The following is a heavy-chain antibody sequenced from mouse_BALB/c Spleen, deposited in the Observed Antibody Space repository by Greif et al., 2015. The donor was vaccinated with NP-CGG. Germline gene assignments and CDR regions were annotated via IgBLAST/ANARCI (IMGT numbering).Heavy chain of an antibody. V-gene: IGHV1-63*02. D-gene: IGHD2-1*01. CDR1: GYTFTNYW. CDR3: ARGGGNYAYYFDY. CDR2: IYPGGGYT. J-gene: IGHJ2*01. Sequence: VHLVESGAEQGRPGTSVKISCKASGYTFTNYWLGWVKQRPGHGLEWIGDIYPGGGYTNYNEKFKGKATLTADTSSSTAYMQLSSLTAEDSAAYFCARGGGNYAYYFDYWGQGTTLTVSS.